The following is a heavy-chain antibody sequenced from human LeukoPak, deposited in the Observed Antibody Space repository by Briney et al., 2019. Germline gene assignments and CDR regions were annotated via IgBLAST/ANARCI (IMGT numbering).Heavy chain of an antibody. CDR1: GDSISSYY. CDR2: IYYSGTT. J-gene: IGHJ4*02. CDR3: ATSTVSSGSYYFDY. D-gene: IGHD1-26*01. V-gene: IGHV4-59*01. Sequence: PSETLSLTCTVSGDSISSYYWSWIRQPPGKGLEWIGYIYYSGTTNYNPSLKSRISISVDTSKKQLSLKLSSVTAADTATYYCATSTVSSGSYYFDYWGQGTLVTVSS.